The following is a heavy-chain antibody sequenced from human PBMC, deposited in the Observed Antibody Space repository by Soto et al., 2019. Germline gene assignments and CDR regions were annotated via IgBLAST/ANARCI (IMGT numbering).Heavy chain of an antibody. CDR2: ISKDGTNK. J-gene: IGHJ6*02. CDR3: ARVFFQQHGMDV. D-gene: IGHD6-13*01. CDR1: GFPFSSYD. V-gene: IGHV3-30-3*01. Sequence: QVQLVESGGGVVQPGKSLRLSCAASGFPFSSYDLHWVRQAPGKGLEWVALISKDGTNKYFADSVKDRFTISRDNSKDTLNLQMNSLRPEDTAVYYCARVFFQQHGMDVWGQGTTVIVSS.